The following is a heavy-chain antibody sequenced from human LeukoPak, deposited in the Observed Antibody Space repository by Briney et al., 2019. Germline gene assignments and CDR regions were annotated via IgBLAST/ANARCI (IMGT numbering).Heavy chain of an antibody. J-gene: IGHJ3*02. CDR3: ARSKPYGSGSYYLDAFDI. CDR2: INPNSGGT. V-gene: IGHV1-2*02. Sequence: ASVKVSCKASGYTFTGYYMHWVRQAPGQGLEWMGCINPNSGGTNYAQKFQGRVTMTRDTSISTAYMELSRLRSDDTAVYYCARSKPYGSGSYYLDAFDIWGQGTMVTVSS. CDR1: GYTFTGYY. D-gene: IGHD3-10*01.